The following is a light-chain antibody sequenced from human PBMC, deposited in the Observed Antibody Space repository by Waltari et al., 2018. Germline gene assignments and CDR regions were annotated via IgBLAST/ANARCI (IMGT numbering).Light chain of an antibody. CDR3: QQYSRWPLT. CDR1: QTTYTN. Sequence: DTVMTQSPATLSVSPGEVATLSCRASQTTYTNLAWYQQKPGQVPRLLIYGSSTRATGIPARFSGSGSGTEFTLTISSLQSEDFAVYYCQQYSRWPLTFGGGTKVEIK. V-gene: IGKV3-15*01. CDR2: GSS. J-gene: IGKJ4*01.